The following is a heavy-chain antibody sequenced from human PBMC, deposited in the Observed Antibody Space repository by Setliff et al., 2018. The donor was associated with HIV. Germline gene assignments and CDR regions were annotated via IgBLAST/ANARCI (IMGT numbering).Heavy chain of an antibody. CDR3: ARHYRELLGDAFDI. Sequence: ETLSLTCTVSGGSLSSSNNFWGWIRQRPGKGLEWIGTTDYTGNTDYNTSLKSRLTISVDTSKNQFSLKLNSVTAADTAFYYCARHYRELLGDAFDIWGQATLVTVSS. V-gene: IGHV4-39*01. CDR1: GGSLSSSNNF. D-gene: IGHD3-16*02. CDR2: TDYTGNT. J-gene: IGHJ3*02.